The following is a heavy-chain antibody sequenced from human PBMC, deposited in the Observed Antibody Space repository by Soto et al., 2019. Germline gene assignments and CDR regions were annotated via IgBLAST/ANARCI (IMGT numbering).Heavy chain of an antibody. J-gene: IGHJ4*02. CDR1: GFTFSSYA. V-gene: IGHV3-30-3*01. CDR2: ISYDGSNK. D-gene: IGHD3-16*01. CDR3: AGGITRDY. Sequence: QVQLVESGGGVVQPGRSLRLSCAASGFTFSSYAMHWVRQAPGKGLEWVAVISYDGSNKYYADSVKGRFTISRDNSKNTLYLQMNSLRAEDTAVYYCAGGITRDYWGQGTLVTVSS.